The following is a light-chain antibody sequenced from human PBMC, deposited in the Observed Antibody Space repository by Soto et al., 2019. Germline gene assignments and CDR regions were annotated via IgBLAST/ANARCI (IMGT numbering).Light chain of an antibody. CDR3: QQYNSYSWT. CDR2: GAS. CDR1: QSVSSN. J-gene: IGKJ1*01. Sequence: EIVMTQSPATLSVSPGERATLSCRASQSVSSNLAWYQQKPGQAPRLLIYGASTRATGIPARFSGSGSGTEFTLTISSLQSEDFATYYSQQYNSYSWTFGQGTKVEIK. V-gene: IGKV3-15*01.